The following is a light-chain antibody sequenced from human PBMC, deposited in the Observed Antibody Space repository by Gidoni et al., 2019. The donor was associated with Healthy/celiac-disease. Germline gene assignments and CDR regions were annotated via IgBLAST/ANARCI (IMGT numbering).Light chain of an antibody. CDR3: QSADSSGTYPQV. J-gene: IGLJ2*01. CDR2: NDS. V-gene: IGLV3-25*03. CDR1: ALPKQY. Sequence: SYELTQPPSVSVSPGQTARITCSGDALPKQYAYWYQQKPGQAPVLVIYNDSERPSGIPERFSGSSSGTTVTLTISGVQAEDEADYYCQSADSSGTYPQVFGGGTKLTVL.